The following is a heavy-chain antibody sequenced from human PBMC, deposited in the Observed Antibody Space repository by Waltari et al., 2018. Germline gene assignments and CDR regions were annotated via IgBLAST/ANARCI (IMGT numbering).Heavy chain of an antibody. CDR2: IYYSGST. V-gene: IGHV4-39*01. D-gene: IGHD6-13*01. CDR3: AREGSSSWPPY. CDR1: GGSISSSSYY. J-gene: IGHJ4*02. Sequence: QLQLQESGPGLVKPSETLSLTCTVSGGSISSSSYYWGWIRQPPGKGLEWIGSIYYSGSTYYNPSLKSRVTISVDTSKNQFSLKLSSVTAADTAVYYCAREGSSSWPPYWGQGTLVTVSS.